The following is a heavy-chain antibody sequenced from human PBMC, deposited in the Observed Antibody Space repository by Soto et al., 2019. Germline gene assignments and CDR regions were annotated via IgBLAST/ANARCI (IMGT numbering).Heavy chain of an antibody. CDR2: IYYTGST. J-gene: IGHJ4*02. CDR3: ARLAWDLFFDY. Sequence: PSETLSLTCTVSGDSISSRSNYWGWIRQPPGKGLEWIGSIYYTGSTYYNPSLKSRVTISVDTSKNQSSLKLSSVTAADTAVYYCARLAWDLFFDYWGQGTLVTVSS. CDR1: GDSISSRSNY. V-gene: IGHV4-39*01. D-gene: IGHD1-26*01.